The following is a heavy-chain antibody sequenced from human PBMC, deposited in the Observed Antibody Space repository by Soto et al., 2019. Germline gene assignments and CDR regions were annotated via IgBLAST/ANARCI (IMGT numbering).Heavy chain of an antibody. CDR3: ARVAPNDSSGCIDY. Sequence: SETLSLTCAVPGGSISSSNWWSWVRQPPGKGLEWIGEIYHSGSTNYNPSLKSRVTISVDKSKNQFSLKLSSVTAADTAVYYCARVAPNDSSGCIDYWGQGTLVTVSS. D-gene: IGHD3-22*01. CDR2: IYHSGST. CDR1: GGSISSSNW. J-gene: IGHJ4*02. V-gene: IGHV4-4*02.